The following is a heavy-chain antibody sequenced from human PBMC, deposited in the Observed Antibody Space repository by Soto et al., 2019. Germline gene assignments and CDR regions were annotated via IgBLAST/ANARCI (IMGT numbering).Heavy chain of an antibody. J-gene: IGHJ4*02. CDR1: GLPFSNFA. Sequence: GGSLILSCASSGLPFSNFAMNLIRPNPGKGLEWVSGISRSGGTTYYADSVKGRFTISRDNSKHTLYLQVNSLRAEDTAVYYCAKAPGSGWLFDYWGQGTRVNVSA. V-gene: IGHV3-23*01. CDR3: AKAPGSGWLFDY. CDR2: ISRSGGTT. D-gene: IGHD6-19*01.